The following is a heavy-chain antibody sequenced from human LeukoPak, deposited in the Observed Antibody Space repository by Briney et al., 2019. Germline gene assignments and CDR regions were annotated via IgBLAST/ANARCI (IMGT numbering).Heavy chain of an antibody. CDR3: ARDPGDSSGY. V-gene: IGHV1-69*04. J-gene: IGHJ4*02. CDR2: IIPILGIA. Sequence: SVKFSCKASGGTFSSYAISWVRQAPGQGLEWVGRIIPILGIANYAQKFQGRVTITVDKSTSTAYMELSSLRSEDTAVYYCARDPGDSSGYWGQGTLVTVSS. CDR1: GGTFSSYA. D-gene: IGHD3-22*01.